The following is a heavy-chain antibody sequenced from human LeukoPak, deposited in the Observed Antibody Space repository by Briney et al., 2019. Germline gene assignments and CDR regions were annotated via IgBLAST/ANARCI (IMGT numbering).Heavy chain of an antibody. D-gene: IGHD2-2*02. CDR2: ISGSGGST. V-gene: IGHV3-23*01. CDR1: GFTFSSYA. J-gene: IGHJ4*02. Sequence: GESLRLSCAAAGFTFSSYAMSWVRQAPGKGLEWVSAISGSGGSTYYADSVKGRFTISRDNSKNTLYLQMNSLRAEDTAVYYCAQQVVPAAILDYRGQGTLVTVSS. CDR3: AQQVVPAAILDY.